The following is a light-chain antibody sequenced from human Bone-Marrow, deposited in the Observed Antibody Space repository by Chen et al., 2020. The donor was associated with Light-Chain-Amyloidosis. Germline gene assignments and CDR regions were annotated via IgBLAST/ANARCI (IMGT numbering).Light chain of an antibody. Sequence: SXXLTXXPSVXXSPXQTARITCSGDDLSTKYAHWYQQKPGQAPVLXIHRDTERPXGGSEXXXGSXXGTTATLTISGVQAEDEADYHCQSADXXXTYEVIFGGGTKLTVL. V-gene: IGLV3-25*03. CDR2: RDT. CDR1: DLSTKY. CDR3: QSADXXXTYEVI. J-gene: IGLJ2*01.